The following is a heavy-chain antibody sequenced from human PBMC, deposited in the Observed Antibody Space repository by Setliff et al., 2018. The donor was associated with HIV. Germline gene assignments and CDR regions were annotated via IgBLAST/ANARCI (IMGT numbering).Heavy chain of an antibody. D-gene: IGHD6-19*01. J-gene: IGHJ5*02. Sequence: SVKVSCKASGYTFTSYDITWVRQAPGQGLEWMGRIIPMFSIPNYSQRFQGRVTITADRSTNTVYMELSSLRSDDTAVYYCARVGRSVTGPWGQGTLVTV. CDR3: ARVGRSVTGP. CDR2: IIPMFSIP. V-gene: IGHV1-69*04. CDR1: GYTFTSYD.